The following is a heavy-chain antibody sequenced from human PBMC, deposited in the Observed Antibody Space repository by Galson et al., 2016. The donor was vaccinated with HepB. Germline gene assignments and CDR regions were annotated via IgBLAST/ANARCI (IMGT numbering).Heavy chain of an antibody. Sequence: SLRLSCAASGFSVSSNYMSWVRQAPGKGLEGVSVIYSGGSTRYADSVKGRFTISRDTSKNTLYLQMSSLRAEDTAVYYCASAPTLGYWGQGTLVTVSS. CDR2: IYSGGST. CDR3: ASAPTLGY. V-gene: IGHV3-53*01. J-gene: IGHJ4*02. CDR1: GFSVSSNY. D-gene: IGHD3-16*01.